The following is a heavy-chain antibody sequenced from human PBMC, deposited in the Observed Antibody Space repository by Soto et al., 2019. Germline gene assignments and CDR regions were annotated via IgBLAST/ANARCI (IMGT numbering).Heavy chain of an antibody. V-gene: IGHV3-48*03. CDR1: GFTFSSYE. CDR2: ISSSGSTI. J-gene: IGHJ6*02. D-gene: IGHD3-9*01. CDR3: ARVLTKQGYYYGMDV. Sequence: GGSLRLSCAASGFTFSSYEMNWVRQAPGKGLEWVSYISSSGSTIYYADSVKGRFTISRDNAKNSLYLQMNSLRAEDTAVYYCARVLTKQGYYYGMDVWGQGTTVTVSS.